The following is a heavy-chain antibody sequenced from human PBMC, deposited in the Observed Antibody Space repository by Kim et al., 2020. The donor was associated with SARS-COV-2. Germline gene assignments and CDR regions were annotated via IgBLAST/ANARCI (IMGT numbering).Heavy chain of an antibody. V-gene: IGHV4-59*01. CDR2: IYYTGRT. Sequence: SETLSLTCTVSGGSISGYYWSWIRQPPGRGLEWIGNIYYTGRTNYNPSLQRRVTISMDTSKTQFSLKLSSMTAADTAIYYCARLSNWFDPWGQGTLVTVSP. J-gene: IGHJ5*02. CDR3: ARLSNWFDP. CDR1: GGSISGYY.